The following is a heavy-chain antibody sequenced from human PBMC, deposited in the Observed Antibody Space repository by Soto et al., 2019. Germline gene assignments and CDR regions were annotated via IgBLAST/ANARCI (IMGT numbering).Heavy chain of an antibody. D-gene: IGHD3-22*01. CDR2: ISSSSSYI. J-gene: IGHJ3*02. Sequence: PGGSLRLSCAASGFTFSSYTMNWVRQAPGKGLEWVSSISSSSSYIYYAGSVKGRFTISRDNAKNSLYLQMNSLRAEDTAVYYCARAKYYYDTSGPFSDAFDIWCQGTMVTVSS. CDR1: GFTFSSYT. V-gene: IGHV3-21*01. CDR3: ARAKYYYDTSGPFSDAFDI.